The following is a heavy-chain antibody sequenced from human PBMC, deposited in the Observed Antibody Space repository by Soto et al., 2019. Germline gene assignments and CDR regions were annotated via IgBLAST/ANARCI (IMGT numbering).Heavy chain of an antibody. CDR2: INSGSSYI. V-gene: IGHV3-21*01. D-gene: IGHD6-19*01. J-gene: IGHJ3*02. CDR1: GFTFSSYN. Sequence: EVQLVESGGGLVKPGGSLRLSCEVSGFTFSSYNMNWVRQAPGKGLEWVSIINSGSSYIYYADSVNGRFTISRDNAKKSLYLPMNSLTAEDTAVCYSVVLPQWLSVDDAVGIWGQGTMVTVSS. CDR3: VVLPQWLSVDDAVGI.